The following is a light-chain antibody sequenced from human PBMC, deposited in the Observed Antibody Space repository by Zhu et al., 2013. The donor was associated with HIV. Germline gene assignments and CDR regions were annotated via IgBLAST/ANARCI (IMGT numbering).Light chain of an antibody. CDR2: GAS. CDR3: QRFGSSVTWT. CDR1: QSVSSN. V-gene: IGKV3D-15*01. Sequence: EIVMTQSPATLSVSPGERATLSCRASQSVSSNLAWYQQKPGQAPRLLIYGASNRAAGIPARFSGGGSGADFTLTITGLEPEDFGMYFCQRFGSSVTWTFGQGTKVEIK. J-gene: IGKJ1*01.